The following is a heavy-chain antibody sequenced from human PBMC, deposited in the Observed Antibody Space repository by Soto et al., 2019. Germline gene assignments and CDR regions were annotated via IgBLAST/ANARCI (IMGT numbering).Heavy chain of an antibody. D-gene: IGHD3-16*01. Sequence: AGSLRLSCLASGFTFSHYAMHWFRHSPWKGMEYVSAITANGFNTYYSDSVRGRFTVSRDNSKNTLSLQMTSVTLGDTATYYCVKYIPSGADQLGEWGRGTPGTLSS. CDR1: GFTFSHYA. CDR3: VKYIPSGADQLGE. CDR2: ITANGFNT. J-gene: IGHJ6*03. V-gene: IGHV3-64D*08.